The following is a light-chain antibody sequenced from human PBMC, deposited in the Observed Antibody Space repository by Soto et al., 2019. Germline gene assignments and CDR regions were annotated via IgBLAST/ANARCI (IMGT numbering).Light chain of an antibody. V-gene: IGLV8-61*01. CDR2: STI. J-gene: IGLJ3*02. Sequence: QTVVTQEPSFSVSPGGTVTLACGLTSGSVSTSYYPSWYQQTPGQAPRTLIYSTITRSSGVPDRFSGSILGNKAALTITGAQADDEPDYYCVLYMGNGIWVFGGGTKLTVL. CDR1: SGSVSTSYY. CDR3: VLYMGNGIWV.